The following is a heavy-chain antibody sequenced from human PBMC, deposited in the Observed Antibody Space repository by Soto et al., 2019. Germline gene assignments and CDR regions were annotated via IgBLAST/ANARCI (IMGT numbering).Heavy chain of an antibody. D-gene: IGHD2-2*01. CDR3: AKDGTVVPAAMPDY. Sequence: GSLRLACAASGFTFRSYAMSWVRQAPGKGLEWVSAISGGGGTTYYTNSVKGRFTISRDNSKNTLFLQMNSLRAEDTAVYYCAKDGTVVPAAMPDYWGQGALVTVYS. CDR1: GFTFRSYA. CDR2: ISGGGGTT. V-gene: IGHV3-23*01. J-gene: IGHJ4*02.